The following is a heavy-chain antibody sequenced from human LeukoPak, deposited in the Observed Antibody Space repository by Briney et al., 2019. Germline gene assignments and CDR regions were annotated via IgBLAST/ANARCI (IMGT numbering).Heavy chain of an antibody. J-gene: IGHJ4*02. V-gene: IGHV3-30*04. Sequence: GGSLRLSCAASGFTFSSYAMHWVRQAPGKGLERVAVISYDGSNKYYADSVKGRFTISRDNSKNTLYLQMNSLRAEDTAVYYCASGYSLDYWGQGTLVTVSS. CDR2: ISYDGSNK. CDR3: ASGYSLDY. D-gene: IGHD3-22*01. CDR1: GFTFSSYA.